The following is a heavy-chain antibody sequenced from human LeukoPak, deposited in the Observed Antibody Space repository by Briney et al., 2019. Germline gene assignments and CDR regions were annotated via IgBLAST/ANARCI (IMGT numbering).Heavy chain of an antibody. CDR3: ARSIVGVRKRNDY. CDR1: GYTFSSCD. CDR2: MNPNSGHT. D-gene: IGHD1-26*01. J-gene: IGHJ4*02. V-gene: IGHV1-8*01. Sequence: GASVKVSCKASGYTFSSCDIIWVRQASGQGLEWMGWMNPNSGHTGCAQKFQGRVTMTRSTSISTAYMELTSLTSEDSAVYYCARSIVGVRKRNDYWGQGTLVTVSS.